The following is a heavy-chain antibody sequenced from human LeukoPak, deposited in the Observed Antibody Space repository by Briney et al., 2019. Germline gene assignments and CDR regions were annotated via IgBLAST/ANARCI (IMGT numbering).Heavy chain of an antibody. D-gene: IGHD1-26*01. Sequence: ASVKVSCKASGYTFTSYGISWGRQAPGQGLEWMGWISAYNGNTNYAQKLQGRVTMTTDTSTSTAYMELRSLRSDDTAVYYCARDVPWGGSYLGLDAFDIWGQGTMVTVSS. J-gene: IGHJ3*02. CDR1: GYTFTSYG. V-gene: IGHV1-18*01. CDR3: ARDVPWGGSYLGLDAFDI. CDR2: ISAYNGNT.